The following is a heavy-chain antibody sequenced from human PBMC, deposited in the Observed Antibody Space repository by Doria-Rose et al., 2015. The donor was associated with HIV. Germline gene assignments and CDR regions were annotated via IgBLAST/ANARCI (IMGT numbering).Heavy chain of an antibody. CDR2: IRANNGNT. CDR3: ARDRYGSGNDY. D-gene: IGHD3-10*01. V-gene: IGHV1-18*01. J-gene: IGHJ4*02. Sequence: RQAPGQGLEWMGWIRANNGNTNYAQKFQGRVTMTTDTSTSTAYMELRSLRSDDTAVYYCARDRYGSGNDYWGQGTMVTVSS.